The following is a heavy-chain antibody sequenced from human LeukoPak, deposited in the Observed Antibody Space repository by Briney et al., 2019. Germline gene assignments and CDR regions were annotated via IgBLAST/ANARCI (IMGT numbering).Heavy chain of an antibody. J-gene: IGHJ3*02. V-gene: IGHV3-21*01. CDR3: AGDYGDYASFDAFDI. CDR2: ISSSSSYI. D-gene: IGHD4-17*01. CDR1: GFTFSSYS. Sequence: GGSLRLSCAASGFTFSSYSMNWVRQAPGKGLEWVSSISSSSSYIYYADSVKGRFTISRDNAKNSLYLQMNSLRAEDTAVYYCAGDYGDYASFDAFDIWGQGTMVTVSS.